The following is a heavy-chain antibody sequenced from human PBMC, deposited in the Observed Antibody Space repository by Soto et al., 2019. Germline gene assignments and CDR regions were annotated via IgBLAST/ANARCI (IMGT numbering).Heavy chain of an antibody. D-gene: IGHD5-18*01. CDR2: IYYTGST. J-gene: IGHJ4*02. CDR1: GGSISNYY. V-gene: IGHV4-59*01. Sequence: QVHLQESGPGLVKPSETLSLTCTVSGGSISNYYWSWIRQPPGKGLEWIGFIYYTGSTNYNPSLSIRITISVDTSKNKFSLNLNSVTAADTAVYYCARAGYSYGTGYYFDFWGQGTLVTVSS. CDR3: ARAGYSYGTGYYFDF.